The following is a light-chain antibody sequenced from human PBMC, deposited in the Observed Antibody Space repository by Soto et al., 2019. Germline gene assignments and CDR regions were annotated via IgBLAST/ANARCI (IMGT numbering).Light chain of an antibody. CDR2: DAS. V-gene: IGKV3-11*01. CDR1: QNVRTY. J-gene: IGKJ3*01. CDR3: QERGYPFT. Sequence: EIVLTQSPATLSLSPGERATLSCRASQNVRTYLAWYQQRPGQAPRLLIYDASNRAIGIPARFTGSGSGTDFTLTISSLKAEDFAVYYCQERGYPFTLGPGTRVDVK.